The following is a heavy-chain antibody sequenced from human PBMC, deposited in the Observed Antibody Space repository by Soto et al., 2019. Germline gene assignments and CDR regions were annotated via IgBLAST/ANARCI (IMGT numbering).Heavy chain of an antibody. CDR1: GGTFDNFI. CDR2: IVPMLGTP. V-gene: IGHV1-69*01. J-gene: IGHJ6*02. D-gene: IGHD5-18*01. Sequence: QVQLVQSGAEVKEPGSSVRVSCKASGGTFDNFIMNWVRQTPGQGLEWMGGIVPMLGTPTYAEKFKGRVTISATGSTSTMYMEVTSLRAEDTAIYYCARNGTYSYCLSHYSGMDVWGQGTTVTVSS. CDR3: ARNGTYSYCLSHYSGMDV.